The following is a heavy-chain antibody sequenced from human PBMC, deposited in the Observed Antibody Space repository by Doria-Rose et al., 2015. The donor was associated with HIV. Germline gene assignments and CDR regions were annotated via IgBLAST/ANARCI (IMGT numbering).Heavy chain of an antibody. D-gene: IGHD6-13*01. J-gene: IGHJ4*02. CDR2: ISSDDER. CDR3: ARIKSSRWYHKYYFDF. V-gene: IGHV2-26*01. CDR1: GVSLSSPGMG. Sequence: QVTLKESGPVLVKPTETLTLTCTVSGVSLSSPGMGVSWIRQPPGKALEWLANISSDDERSSKSSLNSRLTISSGTSKSQVVRTMTDMDPVDTATYYCARIKSSRWYHKYYFDFWGQGTLVIVSA.